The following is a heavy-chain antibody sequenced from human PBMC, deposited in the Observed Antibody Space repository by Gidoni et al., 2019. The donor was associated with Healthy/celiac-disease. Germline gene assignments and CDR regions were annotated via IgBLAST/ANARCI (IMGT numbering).Heavy chain of an antibody. CDR1: GFTFRSYS. CDR3: AREGPGGKQLERPFDY. Sequence: EVQLVESGGGLVKPGGSLRLSCAACGFTFRSYSMNWVRQAPGKGLEWVSAISSSSSYIYYADSVKGRFTISRDNAKNSLYLQMNSLRAEDTAVYYCAREGPGGKQLERPFDYWGQGTLVTVSS. CDR2: ISSSSSYI. J-gene: IGHJ4*02. D-gene: IGHD1-1*01. V-gene: IGHV3-21*01.